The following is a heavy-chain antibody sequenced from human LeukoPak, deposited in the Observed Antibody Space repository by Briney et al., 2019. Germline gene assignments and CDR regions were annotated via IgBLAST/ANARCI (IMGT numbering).Heavy chain of an antibody. J-gene: IGHJ4*02. V-gene: IGHV3-74*01. Sequence: GGSLRLSCAASGFTFSSYWMHWVRQAPGKGLVWVSRINSDGSSTSYADSVRGRFTISSDNSKNTLYLQMNSLRAEDTAVYYCAKDQDGVPAAMDYWGQGTLVTVSS. CDR2: INSDGSST. CDR3: AKDQDGVPAAMDY. CDR1: GFTFSSYW. D-gene: IGHD2-2*01.